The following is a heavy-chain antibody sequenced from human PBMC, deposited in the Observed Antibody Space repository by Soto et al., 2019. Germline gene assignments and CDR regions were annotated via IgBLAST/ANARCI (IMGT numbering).Heavy chain of an antibody. V-gene: IGHV3-30-3*01. CDR1: GFTFSSYA. CDR3: ARALLWFGELMYYFDY. D-gene: IGHD3-10*01. CDR2: ISYDGSNK. Sequence: GGSLRLSCAASGFTFSSYAMHWVRQAPGKGLEWVAVISYDGSNKYYADSVKGRFTISRDNSKNTLYLQMNSLRAEDTAVYYCARALLWFGELMYYFDYWGQGTLVTVSS. J-gene: IGHJ4*02.